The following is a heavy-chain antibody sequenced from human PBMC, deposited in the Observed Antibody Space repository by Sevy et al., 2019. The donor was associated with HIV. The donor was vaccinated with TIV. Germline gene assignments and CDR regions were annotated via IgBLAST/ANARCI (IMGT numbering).Heavy chain of an antibody. CDR3: ARKYHDTSGYPRYSMDV. CDR2: ISGGGGNT. CDR1: GFTFSTYV. V-gene: IGHV3-64*01. J-gene: IGHJ6*02. Sequence: ESLKISCAASGFTFSTYVMYWVRQAPGKGLEYVSAISGGGGNTYYGTSVKGRFTVSRDNAKNTLYLQMGSLRAEDMAVYFCARKYHDTSGYPRYSMDVWGQGTTVTVSS. D-gene: IGHD3-22*01.